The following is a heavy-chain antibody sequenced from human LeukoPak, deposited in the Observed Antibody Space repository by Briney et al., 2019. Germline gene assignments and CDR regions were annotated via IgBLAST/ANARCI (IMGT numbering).Heavy chain of an antibody. D-gene: IGHD6-19*01. CDR2: ISGSADIT. V-gene: IGHV3-23*01. Sequence: GGSLRLSCAASGFIFSSYGMNWVRRAPGKGLEWVSGISGSADITYYADSVKGRFTISRDNSKNTLYLQMNSLRAEDTAVYYCAYSNGWYYFDYWGQGTLLTVSS. J-gene: IGHJ4*02. CDR3: AYSNGWYYFDY. CDR1: GFIFSSYG.